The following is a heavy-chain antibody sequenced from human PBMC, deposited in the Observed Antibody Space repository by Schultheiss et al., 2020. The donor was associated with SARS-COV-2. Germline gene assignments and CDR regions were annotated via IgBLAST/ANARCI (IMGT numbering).Heavy chain of an antibody. CDR3: AREMSGSYFGWGLVDY. J-gene: IGHJ4*02. CDR2: ISSSSSYI. V-gene: IGHV3-21*01. CDR1: GFTFSSYS. Sequence: GGSLRLSCAASGFTFSSYSMNWVRQAPGKGLEWVSSISSSSSYIYYADSVKGRFTISRDNAKNSLYLQMNSLRAEDTAVYYCAREMSGSYFGWGLVDYWGQGTLVTVSS. D-gene: IGHD1-26*01.